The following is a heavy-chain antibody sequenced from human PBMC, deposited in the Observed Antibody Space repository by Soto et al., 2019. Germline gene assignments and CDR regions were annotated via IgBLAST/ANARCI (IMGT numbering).Heavy chain of an antibody. V-gene: IGHV3-30*18. Sequence: QVQLVESGGGVVQPGRSLRLSCAASGFTFSSYGMQWVRQAPGKGLEWVALISSDGSKKYYADSVKGRFTIYRDNSKNTLYLQMNTLIAEDTAVYYCAEVRADYYYGSRTFDYWGQGTLVTVSS. CDR2: ISSDGSKK. CDR3: AEVRADYYYGSRTFDY. CDR1: GFTFSSYG. J-gene: IGHJ4*02. D-gene: IGHD3-10*01.